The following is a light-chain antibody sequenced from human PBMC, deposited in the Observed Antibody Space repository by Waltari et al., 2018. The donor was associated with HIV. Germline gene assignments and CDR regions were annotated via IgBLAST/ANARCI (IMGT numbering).Light chain of an antibody. CDR2: DVS. CDR1: SSDVGGYNY. J-gene: IGLJ2*01. V-gene: IGLV2-14*03. Sequence: QSALTQPASVSGSPGQSITISCTGTSSDVGGYNYVSWFQQHPGKAPNFLIYDVSKRPSGFSNRFSGSKSGNTASLTISGLQAEDEADYYCSSYSSTTTYVLFGGGTKLTVL. CDR3: SSYSSTTTYVL.